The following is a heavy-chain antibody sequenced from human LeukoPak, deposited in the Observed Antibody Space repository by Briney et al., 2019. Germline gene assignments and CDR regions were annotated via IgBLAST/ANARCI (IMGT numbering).Heavy chain of an antibody. V-gene: IGHV4-34*01. CDR1: GGSFSGYY. J-gene: IGHJ4*02. CDR3: ARGDYYDSSGYYWYDY. D-gene: IGHD3-22*01. Sequence: SETLSLTCAVYGGSFSGYYWSWIRQPPGKGLEWIGEINHSGSTNYNPSLKSRVTISVDTSKNQSSLKLSSVTAADTAVYYCARGDYYDSSGYYWYDYWGQGTLVTVSS. CDR2: INHSGST.